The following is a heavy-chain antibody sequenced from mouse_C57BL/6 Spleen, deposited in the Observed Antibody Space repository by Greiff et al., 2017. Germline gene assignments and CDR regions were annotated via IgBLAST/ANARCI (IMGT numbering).Heavy chain of an antibody. V-gene: IGHV1-53*01. CDR3: ARGGNYYGSSFYAMDY. D-gene: IGHD1-1*01. CDR1: GYTFTSYW. J-gene: IGHJ4*01. Sequence: QVQLKQPGTELVKPGASVKLSCKASGYTFTSYWMHWVKQRPGQGLEWIGNINPSNGGTNYNEKFKSKATLTVDKSSSTAYMQLSSLTSEDSAVYYCARGGNYYGSSFYAMDYWGQGTSVTVSS. CDR2: INPSNGGT.